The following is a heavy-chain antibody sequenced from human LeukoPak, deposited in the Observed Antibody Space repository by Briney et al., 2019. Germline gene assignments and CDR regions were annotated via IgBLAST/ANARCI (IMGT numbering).Heavy chain of an antibody. Sequence: PGGSLRLSCVPSGFTFSDYAMSWVRQAPGQGLQWVSDISGLGAYTNYLDSVKGRFIISRDNYRNILYLHMSSLRADDTALYYCARKGFGALDIWGQGTMVTVSS. J-gene: IGHJ3*02. D-gene: IGHD3-10*01. CDR3: ARKGFGALDI. V-gene: IGHV3-23*01. CDR2: ISGLGAYT. CDR1: GFTFSDYA.